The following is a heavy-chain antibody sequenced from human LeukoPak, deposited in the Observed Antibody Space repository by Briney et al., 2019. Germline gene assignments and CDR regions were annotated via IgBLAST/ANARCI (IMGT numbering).Heavy chain of an antibody. CDR3: AKGGYYGSGRLYDMDV. CDR2: ISGSGGST. V-gene: IGHV3-23*01. J-gene: IGHJ6*04. CDR1: GFTFSSYA. Sequence: GGSLRLSCAASGFTFSSYAMSWVRQAPGKGLEWVSAISGSGGSTYYADSVKGRFTISRDNSKNTLYLQMNSLRAEDTAVYYCAKGGYYGSGRLYDMDVWGKGTTVTVSS. D-gene: IGHD3-10*01.